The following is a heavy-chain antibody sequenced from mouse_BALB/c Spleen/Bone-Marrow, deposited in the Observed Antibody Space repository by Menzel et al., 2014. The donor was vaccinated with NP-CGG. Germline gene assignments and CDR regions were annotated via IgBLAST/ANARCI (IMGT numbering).Heavy chain of an antibody. V-gene: IGHV1-87*01. Sequence: QVQLQQSGAELARPGASVKLSCKASGYTFTSYWMQWVKQRPGQGLEWIGAIYPGNDDTRYTQKFKSKATLTADKSSSTAYMQPSSLASEDSAVYYCAREGYYYGSSTYYAMDYWGQGTSVTDS. CDR1: GYTFTSYW. CDR2: IYPGNDDT. CDR3: AREGYYYGSSTYYAMDY. D-gene: IGHD1-1*01. J-gene: IGHJ4*01.